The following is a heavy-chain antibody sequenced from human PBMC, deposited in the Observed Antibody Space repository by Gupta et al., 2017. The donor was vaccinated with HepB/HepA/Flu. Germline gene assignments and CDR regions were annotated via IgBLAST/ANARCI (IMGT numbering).Heavy chain of an antibody. CDR1: GGSLSSSRYH. V-gene: IGHV4-39*02. CDR3: ARLDYSTPYYYYYIDV. Sequence: QLQLQESGPGLVKPSETLSLTCTVSGGSLSSSRYHWGWVRQPPGKGLEWIGSIYYRGSTYYNPSLKSRVTISVDTSKNHFSLKLSSVTAADTAVYYCARLDYSTPYYYYYIDVWGKGTTVTVSS. J-gene: IGHJ6*03. D-gene: IGHD4-11*01. CDR2: IYYRGST.